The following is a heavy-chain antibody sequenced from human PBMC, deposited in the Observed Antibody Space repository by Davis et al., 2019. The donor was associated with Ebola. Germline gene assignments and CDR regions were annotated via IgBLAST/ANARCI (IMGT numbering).Heavy chain of an antibody. CDR1: GYSFTSLY. J-gene: IGHJ4*02. Sequence: ASVMVSCKASGYSFTSLYIHWVRQAPGQGLEWMGWISAYNGNTNYAQKLQGRVTMTTDTSTSTAYMELRSLRSDDTAVYYCARDAGMAALGYWGQGTLVTVSS. D-gene: IGHD3-10*01. CDR2: ISAYNGNT. V-gene: IGHV1-18*04. CDR3: ARDAGMAALGY.